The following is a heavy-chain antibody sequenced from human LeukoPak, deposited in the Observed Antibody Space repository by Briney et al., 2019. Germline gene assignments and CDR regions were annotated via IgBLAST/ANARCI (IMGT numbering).Heavy chain of an antibody. D-gene: IGHD3-22*01. CDR2: IYPGDSDT. Sequence: RGESLKISCKGSGYSFTSYWIGWVRQKPGKGLEWMGIIYPGDSDTRYSPSFQGQVTISADNSISTAYLQWSSLKASDTAMYYCARSTDSSGYYDLWDYWGQGTLVTVSS. CDR1: GYSFTSYW. V-gene: IGHV5-51*01. J-gene: IGHJ4*02. CDR3: ARSTDSSGYYDLWDY.